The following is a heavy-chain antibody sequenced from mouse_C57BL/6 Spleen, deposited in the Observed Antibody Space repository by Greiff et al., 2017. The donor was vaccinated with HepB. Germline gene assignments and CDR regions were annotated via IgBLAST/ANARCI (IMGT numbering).Heavy chain of an antibody. CDR1: GYTFTSYW. J-gene: IGHJ2*01. V-gene: IGHV1-69*01. D-gene: IGHD3-1*01. Sequence: VQLQQPGAELVMPGASVKLSCKASGYTFTSYWMHWVKQRPGQGLEWIGEIDPSDSYTNYNQKFKGKSTLTVDKSSSTAYMQLSSLTSEDSAVYYCARSGPLYYFDYWGQGTTLTVSS. CDR3: ARSGPLYYFDY. CDR2: IDPSDSYT.